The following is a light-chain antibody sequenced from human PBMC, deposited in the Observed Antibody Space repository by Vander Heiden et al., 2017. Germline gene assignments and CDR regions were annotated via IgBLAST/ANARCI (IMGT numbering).Light chain of an antibody. V-gene: IGKV1-39*01. CDR1: QTITSY. CDR3: QQSYSTPRT. Sequence: DIQMTQSPSSLSASVGDRVTITRRASQTITSYLNWYQQKPGKAPKLLIYAASSLQSGVPSRFSGRGSGTDFTLTISSLQPEDSATYYCQQSYSTPRTFGQGTKVEIK. CDR2: AAS. J-gene: IGKJ1*01.